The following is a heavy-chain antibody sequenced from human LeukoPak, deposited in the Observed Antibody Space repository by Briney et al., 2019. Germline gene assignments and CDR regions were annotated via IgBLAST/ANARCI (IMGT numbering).Heavy chain of an antibody. D-gene: IGHD1-1*01. V-gene: IGHV3-23*01. CDR3: AKKRYENGTSSAGYLDV. CDR1: GFTFTGFA. J-gene: IGHJ6*02. CDR2: ISGSGGTT. Sequence: GSLRLSCAASGFTFTGFAMNWARQAPGRGLEWVSVISGSGGTTHYADSVKGRFTISRDNFKNTVSLQMNSLRAEDTAVYYCAKKRYENGTSSAGYLDVWGQGTTVIVSS.